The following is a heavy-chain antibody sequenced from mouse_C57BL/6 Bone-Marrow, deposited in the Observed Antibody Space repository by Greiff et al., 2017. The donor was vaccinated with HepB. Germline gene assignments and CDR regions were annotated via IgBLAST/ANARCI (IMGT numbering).Heavy chain of an antibody. CDR3: AIWAYDGYPPFAY. D-gene: IGHD2-3*01. J-gene: IGHJ3*01. Sequence: VQLKQPRAELVKPGASVKVSCKASGYTFTSYWMHWVKQRPGQGLEWIGRIHPSDSDTNYNQKFKGKATLTVDKSSSTAYMQLSSLTSVDSAVYYCAIWAYDGYPPFAYWGQGTLVTVSA. V-gene: IGHV1-74*01. CDR2: IHPSDSDT. CDR1: GYTFTSYW.